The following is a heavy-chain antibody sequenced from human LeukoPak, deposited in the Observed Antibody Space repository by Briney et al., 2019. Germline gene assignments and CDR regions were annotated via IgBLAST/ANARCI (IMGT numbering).Heavy chain of an antibody. CDR1: GGSFSGYY. CDR2: INHSGST. D-gene: IGHD3-22*01. CDR3: ARGPSNSSYYYDSSGSRYFDY. J-gene: IGHJ4*02. V-gene: IGHV4-34*01. Sequence: SETLSLTCAVYGGSFSGYYWSWIRQPPGKGLEWIGEINHSGSTNYNPSLKSRVTISVDTSKNQFSLKLSSVTAADTAVYYCARGPSNSSYYYDSSGSRYFDYWGQGTLVTGSS.